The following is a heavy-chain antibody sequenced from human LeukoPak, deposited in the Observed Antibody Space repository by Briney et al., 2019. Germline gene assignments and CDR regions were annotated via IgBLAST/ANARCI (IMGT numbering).Heavy chain of an antibody. D-gene: IGHD6-19*01. CDR2: IVVGSGNT. CDR1: GFTFTRSA. J-gene: IGHJ5*02. CDR3: ARDGQQWLTTWFDP. Sequence: ASVKVSCKASGFTFTRSAMQWVRQARGQRLEWIGWIVVGSGNTKYAQKFQERVTITRDMSTGTAYMELSSLRSEDTAVYYCARDGQQWLTTWFDPWGQGTLVTVSS. V-gene: IGHV1-58*02.